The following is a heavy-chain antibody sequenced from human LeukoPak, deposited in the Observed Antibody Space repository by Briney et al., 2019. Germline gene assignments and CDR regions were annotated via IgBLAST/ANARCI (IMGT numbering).Heavy chain of an antibody. D-gene: IGHD3-10*01. J-gene: IGHJ4*02. CDR2: ISGSGGST. Sequence: GSLRLSCAASGFTFSSYALSWVRQAPGKGLEWVSAISGSGGSTYYADSVKGRFTISRDNSKNTLYLQMNSLRAEDTAVYYCAKALVGSGSYYNGFDYWGQGTLVTVSS. CDR1: GFTFSSYA. V-gene: IGHV3-23*01. CDR3: AKALVGSGSYYNGFDY.